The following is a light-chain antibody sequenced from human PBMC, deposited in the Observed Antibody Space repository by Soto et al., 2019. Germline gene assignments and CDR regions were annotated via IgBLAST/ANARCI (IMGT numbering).Light chain of an antibody. CDR3: QSYDISLSGV. CDR1: RSNIGAGYD. V-gene: IGLV1-40*01. Sequence: QAVVTQPPSVSGAPGQRVNISCTGSRSNIGAGYDVHWYQQLPGTAPKLLIYGNINRPSGVPDRFSGSKSGTSASLAITGLQAEDEAHYYCQSYDISLSGVFGTGTKVTVL. CDR2: GNI. J-gene: IGLJ1*01.